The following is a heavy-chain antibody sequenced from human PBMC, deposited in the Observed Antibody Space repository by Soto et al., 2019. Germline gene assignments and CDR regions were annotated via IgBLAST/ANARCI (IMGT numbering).Heavy chain of an antibody. D-gene: IGHD2-2*01. CDR2: IYYSGST. V-gene: IGHV4-59*12. Sequence: SETLSLTCTVSGGSISRYYWSWIRQPPGKGLEWIGYIYYSGSTNYNPSLKSRVTISVDTSKNQFSLKLSSVTAADTAVYYCARERQLGYCSSTSCYGYYYYYYMDVWGKGTTVTV. J-gene: IGHJ6*03. CDR1: GGSISRYY. CDR3: ARERQLGYCSSTSCYGYYYYYYMDV.